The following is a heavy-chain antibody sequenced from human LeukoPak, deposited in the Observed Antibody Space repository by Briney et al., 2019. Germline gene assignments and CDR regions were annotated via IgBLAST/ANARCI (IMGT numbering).Heavy chain of an antibody. CDR1: GGSISSSSYY. CDR2: IYYSGST. D-gene: IGHD5-12*01. V-gene: IGHV4-39*01. J-gene: IGHJ4*02. Sequence: SSETLSLTCTVSGGSISSSSYYWGWIRQPPGKGLEWIGSIYYSGSTYYNPSLKSRVTISVDTSKNQFSLKLSSVTAADTAVYYCARPPRDGYNSHRQYFDYWGQGTLVTVSS. CDR3: ARPPRDGYNSHRQYFDY.